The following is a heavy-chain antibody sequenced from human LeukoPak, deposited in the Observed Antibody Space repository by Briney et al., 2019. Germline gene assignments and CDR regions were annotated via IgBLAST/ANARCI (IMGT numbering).Heavy chain of an antibody. CDR2: ISAYNGNT. V-gene: IGHV1-18*01. Sequence: VASVKVSCKASGYTFTSYDISWVRQAPGQGLEWMGWISAYNGNTNYAQKLQGRVTMTTDTSTSTAYMELRSLRSDDTAVYYCARDPLVYCSNTSCYPIGDDAFDIWGQGTMVTVSS. D-gene: IGHD2-2*01. J-gene: IGHJ3*02. CDR3: ARDPLVYCSNTSCYPIGDDAFDI. CDR1: GYTFTSYD.